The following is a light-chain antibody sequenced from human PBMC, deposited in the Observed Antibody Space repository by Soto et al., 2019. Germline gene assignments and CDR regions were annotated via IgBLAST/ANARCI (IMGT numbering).Light chain of an antibody. J-gene: IGLJ3*02. V-gene: IGLV1-51*01. CDR2: DNN. Sequence: QSVLTQPPSVSAAPGQKVTIPCSGGSSNIGNNYVSWYQQFPGTAPKLLIYDNNKRPSGIPDRFSASKSGTSATLGITGLQTGDEADYYCGTWDSSLSAGVFGGGTKLTVL. CDR3: GTWDSSLSAGV. CDR1: SSNIGNNY.